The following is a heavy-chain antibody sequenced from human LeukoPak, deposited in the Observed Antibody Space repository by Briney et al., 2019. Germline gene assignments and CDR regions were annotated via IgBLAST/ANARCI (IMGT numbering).Heavy chain of an antibody. CDR1: GFTFGSFG. CDR2: TSNQGNNI. V-gene: IGHV3-30*03. D-gene: IGHD1-26*01. CDR3: VRDRYSGNYRQAGTFAY. J-gene: IGHJ4*02. Sequence: GGSLRLSCAASGFTFGSFGMHWVRQAPGKGLEWVALTSNQGNNIDYVNSVRGRFTISRDNSKSTLYLQMNSLRPEDTVIYYCVRDRYSGNYRQAGTFAYWGQGTLVTVSS.